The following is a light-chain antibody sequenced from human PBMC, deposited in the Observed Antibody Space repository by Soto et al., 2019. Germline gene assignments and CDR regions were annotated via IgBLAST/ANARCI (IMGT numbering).Light chain of an antibody. CDR2: GAS. J-gene: IGKJ1*01. CDR1: QIVSSSY. Sequence: EIVLTQSPVALSLSTGERATLSCRASQIVSSSYLAWYQQKPGQAPRLLIYGASSRATGIPDRFSGSGSGTDFTLTISRLEPEDFAVYYCQQYGSSPWTFGQGAKVGI. CDR3: QQYGSSPWT. V-gene: IGKV3-20*01.